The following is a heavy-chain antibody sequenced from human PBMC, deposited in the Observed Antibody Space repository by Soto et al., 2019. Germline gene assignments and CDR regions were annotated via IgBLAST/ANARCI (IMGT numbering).Heavy chain of an antibody. D-gene: IGHD2-21*02. CDR2: TSCSSSTI. CDR1: GFTSNCYS. CDR3: ATDPFGGGDSEWFDP. J-gene: IGHJ5*02. V-gene: IGHV3-48*04. Sequence: GXSLRLSCAASGFTSNCYSMNWVRQAPVDGLEWVSYTSCSSSTIHYADSVKGRFTISRDNAKNSLYLQMNSLRAEDTAVYYCATDPFGGGDSEWFDPWGQGTLVTVSS.